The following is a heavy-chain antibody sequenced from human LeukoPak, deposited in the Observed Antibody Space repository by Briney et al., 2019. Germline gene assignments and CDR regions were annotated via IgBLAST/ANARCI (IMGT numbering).Heavy chain of an antibody. Sequence: GGSLRLSCAASEFTFSKFPMSWVRQAPGKGLEWVANIKQDGSEKYYVDSVKGRFTISRDNAKNSLYLQMNSLRAEDTAVYYCARDHEDYYYMDVWGKGTTVTVSS. CDR3: ARDHEDYYYMDV. V-gene: IGHV3-7*01. CDR1: EFTFSKFP. CDR2: IKQDGSEK. J-gene: IGHJ6*03.